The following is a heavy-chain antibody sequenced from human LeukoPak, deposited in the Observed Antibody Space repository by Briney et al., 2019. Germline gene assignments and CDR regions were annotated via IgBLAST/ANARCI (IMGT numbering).Heavy chain of an antibody. CDR1: GFTFSDYY. Sequence: GGSLRLSCAASGFTFSDYYMSWIRQAPGKGLEWVSYISSSGSTIYYADSVKGRFTISRDNAKNSLYLQMNSLRAEDTAVYYCVRKDTAMVAHDYWGQGTLVTVSS. CDR3: VRKDTAMVAHDY. CDR2: ISSSGSTI. V-gene: IGHV3-11*01. D-gene: IGHD5-18*01. J-gene: IGHJ4*02.